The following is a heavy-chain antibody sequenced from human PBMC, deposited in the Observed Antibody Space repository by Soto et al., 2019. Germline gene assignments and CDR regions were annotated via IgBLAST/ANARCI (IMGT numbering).Heavy chain of an antibody. CDR2: IHSDGSST. CDR3: ARGDRGAFDL. Sequence: EVQLLESGGGLVQPGESLRLSCAASGFTFSYYWMHWVRQAPGMGLVWVSRIHSDGSSTTYADSVKGRFTISRDNARNTLYLQMNSMRAEETAVYYCARGDRGAFDLWGQGTVLTVYS. J-gene: IGHJ3*01. V-gene: IGHV3-74*01. CDR1: GFTFSYYW. D-gene: IGHD1-26*01.